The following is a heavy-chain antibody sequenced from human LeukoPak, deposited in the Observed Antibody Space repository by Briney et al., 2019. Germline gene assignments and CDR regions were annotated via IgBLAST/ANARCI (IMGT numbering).Heavy chain of an antibody. Sequence: GGSLRLSCAASGFTFSTYSMTWVRQAPGKGLEWVSSMSSGGTYIYYADSVRGRFTISRDNARNSLYLLMNTLRAEDTAVYYCARDRPTGASRVSLVQWGQGTLVTVSS. CDR2: MSSGGTYI. CDR1: GFTFSTYS. D-gene: IGHD1-26*01. J-gene: IGHJ4*02. V-gene: IGHV3-21*01. CDR3: ARDRPTGASRVSLVQ.